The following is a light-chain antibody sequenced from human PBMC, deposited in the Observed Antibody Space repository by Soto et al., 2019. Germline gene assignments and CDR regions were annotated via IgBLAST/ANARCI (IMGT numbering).Light chain of an antibody. V-gene: IGLV6-57*03. CDR2: EDN. CDR1: SGSIASGY. Sequence: NFMLTQPHSVSESPGKTVTSSCTRSSGSIASGYVQWYQQRPGSAPTTVIYEDNQRPSGVPDRFSGSIDTSSNSASLTISGLKTEDEADYYCQSYHSSTPYVFGTGTKLTVL. J-gene: IGLJ1*01. CDR3: QSYHSSTPYV.